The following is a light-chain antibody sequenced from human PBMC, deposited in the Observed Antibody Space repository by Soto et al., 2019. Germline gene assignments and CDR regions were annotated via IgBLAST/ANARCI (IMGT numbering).Light chain of an antibody. CDR3: CSYAGSSTWV. CDR2: EGS. J-gene: IGLJ3*02. V-gene: IGLV2-23*01. Sequence: QSVLTQPASVSGSPGQSITISCTGTSSDVGSYNLVSWYQQHPGKALKLMIYEGSKRPSGGSNRFSGSKSGNTASLTISGLQAEDEADYYCCSYAGSSTWVFGGGTKLTVL. CDR1: SSDVGSYNL.